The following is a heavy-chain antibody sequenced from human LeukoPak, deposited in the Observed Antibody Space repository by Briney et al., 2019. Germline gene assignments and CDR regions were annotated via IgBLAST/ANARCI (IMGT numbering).Heavy chain of an antibody. CDR2: IYSGGST. CDR3: ATYTPYDFWSGPFDY. Sequence: GGSLRLSCAASGFTVSSNYMSWVRQAPGKGLEWVSVIYSGGSTYYADSVKGRFTISRDNSKNTLYLQMNTLRAEDTAVYYCATYTPYDFWSGPFDYWGQGTLVTVSS. J-gene: IGHJ4*02. CDR1: GFTVSSNY. V-gene: IGHV3-53*01. D-gene: IGHD3-3*01.